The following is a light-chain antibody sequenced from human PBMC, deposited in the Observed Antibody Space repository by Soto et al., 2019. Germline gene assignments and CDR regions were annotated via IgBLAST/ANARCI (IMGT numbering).Light chain of an antibody. V-gene: IGKV3-20*01. J-gene: IGKJ3*01. CDR1: QTFAFNY. CDR2: GAS. CDR3: QQYGASPIT. Sequence: ETVLTQSPGTLSLSPGEGAPLSCRASQTFAFNYLAWYQQKPGQPPRLLIEGASNRAAGVPDSFSGSGSGTDFTLTISRLEAEDSAMYYCQQYGASPITFGPGTRVDIQ.